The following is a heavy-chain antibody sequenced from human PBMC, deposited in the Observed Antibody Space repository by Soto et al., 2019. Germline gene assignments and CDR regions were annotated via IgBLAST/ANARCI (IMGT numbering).Heavy chain of an antibody. Sequence: SETLSLTCTVSGGSISSGDYYWSWIRQPPGKGLEWIGYIYYSGKTDYNPSLESRVTISVDTSKNQFSLKVGSVTAADTAVYYCAREPYTSSSGFDFWGQGTLVTVSS. CDR1: GGSISSGDYY. J-gene: IGHJ4*02. V-gene: IGHV4-30-4*01. D-gene: IGHD6-6*01. CDR2: IYYSGKT. CDR3: AREPYTSSSGFDF.